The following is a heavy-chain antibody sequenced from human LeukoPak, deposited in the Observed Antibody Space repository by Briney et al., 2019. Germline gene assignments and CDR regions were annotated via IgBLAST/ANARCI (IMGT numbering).Heavy chain of an antibody. CDR1: GSISGYY. V-gene: IGHV4-4*09. CDR3: ARQKCTSTSCLTKNAFDI. J-gene: IGHJ3*02. Sequence: SETLSLTCTVSGSISGYYWSWIRQPPGKGLEWIGYIYTSGSTNCNPSLESRVTISVDTSKNQFSLDLSSVTAADTAVYYCARQKCTSTSCLTKNAFDIWGQGTMVTVSS. D-gene: IGHD2-2*01. CDR2: IYTSGST.